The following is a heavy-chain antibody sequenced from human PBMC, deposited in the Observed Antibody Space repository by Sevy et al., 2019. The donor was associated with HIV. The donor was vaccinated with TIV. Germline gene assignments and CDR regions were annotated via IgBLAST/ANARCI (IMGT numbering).Heavy chain of an antibody. V-gene: IGHV1-69*13. J-gene: IGHJ6*02. CDR2: IIPIFGTA. CDR1: GGTFSSYA. Sequence: ASVKVSCKASGGTFSSYAISWVRQAPGQGLEWMGGIIPIFGTANYAQKFQGRVTITADESTSTAYMELSSLGSEDTAVYYCARYCSSTSCPYYYYGMDVWGQGTTVTVSS. D-gene: IGHD2-2*01. CDR3: ARYCSSTSCPYYYYGMDV.